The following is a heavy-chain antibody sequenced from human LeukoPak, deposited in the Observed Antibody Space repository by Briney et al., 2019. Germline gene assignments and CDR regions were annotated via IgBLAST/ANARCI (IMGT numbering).Heavy chain of an antibody. D-gene: IGHD2-8*02. Sequence: ASVKVSCKASGYTFTSYGISWVRQAPGQGLEWMGWINPNSGDTNYAQKFKGRVAMTRDTSISAAYMELSSLRFDDTAVYYCSRAADVVLVPPSDDWGQGTLVTVSS. CDR3: SRAADVVLVPPSDD. CDR1: GYTFTSYG. V-gene: IGHV1-2*02. J-gene: IGHJ4*02. CDR2: INPNSGDT.